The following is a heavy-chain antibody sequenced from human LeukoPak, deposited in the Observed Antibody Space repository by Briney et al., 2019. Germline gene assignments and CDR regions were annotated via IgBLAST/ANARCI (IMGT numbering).Heavy chain of an antibody. CDR3: AKDHSWPPYFDY. V-gene: IGHV3-23*01. CDR1: GCTFSSYA. CDR2: ISGSGGST. Sequence: GGSLRLSCAASGCTFSSYAMSWVRQAPGKGLEWVSAISGSGGSTYYADSVKGRFTISRDNSKNTLYLQMNSLRAEDTAVYYCAKDHSWPPYFDYWGQGTLVTVSS. J-gene: IGHJ4*02.